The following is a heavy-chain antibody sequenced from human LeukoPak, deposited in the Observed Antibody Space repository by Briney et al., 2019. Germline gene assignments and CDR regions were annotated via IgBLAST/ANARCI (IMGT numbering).Heavy chain of an antibody. CDR2: INPSGGST. CDR1: GYTFTSYY. V-gene: IGHV1-46*01. CDR3: ARAWRDCSSTSCSPTPFDY. D-gene: IGHD2-2*01. J-gene: IGHJ4*02. Sequence: ASVKVSCKASGYTFTSYYMHWVRQAPGQGLEWMGIINPSGGSTSYAQKFQGRVTMTRDTSTSTVYMELSSLRSEDTAVYYCARAWRDCSSTSCSPTPFDYWGQGTLVTVSS.